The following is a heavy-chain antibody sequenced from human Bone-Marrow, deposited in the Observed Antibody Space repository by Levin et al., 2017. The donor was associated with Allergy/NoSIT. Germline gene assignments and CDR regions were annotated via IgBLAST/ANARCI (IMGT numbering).Heavy chain of an antibody. V-gene: IGHV3-74*03. CDR2: VKSDGNNA. D-gene: IGHD4-17*01. CDR1: GLTFSSYW. Sequence: PGGSLRLSCAVSGLTFSSYWMHWVRQVPGKGLVWVSRVKSDGNNATYADSVKGRFTISRDNAKNTVFLQMNSLGAEDTAVYYCALSLTVTTDYWGQGTMVTVSS. J-gene: IGHJ4*02. CDR3: ALSLTVTTDY.